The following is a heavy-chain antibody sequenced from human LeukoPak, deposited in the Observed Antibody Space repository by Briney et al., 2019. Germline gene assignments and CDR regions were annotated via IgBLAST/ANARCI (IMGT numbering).Heavy chain of an antibody. D-gene: IGHD3-22*01. CDR2: INHSGST. Sequence: SETLSLTCAVYGGSFSGYYWSWIRQPPGKGLEWIGEINHSGSTNYNPSLKSRVTISVDTSKNQFSLKLSSVTAADTAVYYCARTETYYYDSSRYYLYDYWGQGTLVTVSS. CDR1: GGSFSGYY. J-gene: IGHJ4*02. CDR3: ARTETYYYDSSRYYLYDY. V-gene: IGHV4-34*01.